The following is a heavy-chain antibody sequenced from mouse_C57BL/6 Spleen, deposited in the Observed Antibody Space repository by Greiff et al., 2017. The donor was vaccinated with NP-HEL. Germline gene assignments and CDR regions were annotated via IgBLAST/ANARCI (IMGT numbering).Heavy chain of an antibody. CDR1: GFTFSDYY. CDR2: ISNGGGST. D-gene: IGHD2-4*01. Sequence: EVKVVESGGGLVQPGGSLKLSCAASGFTFSDYYMSWVRQTPEKRLEWVAYISNGGGSTHDPDTVKGRCTISRDNAKNTLYLQSRRLKSEDTAMYYCARRDYTEGDALDYRGQGASVTLSS. J-gene: IGHJ4*01. V-gene: IGHV5-12*01. CDR3: ARRDYTEGDALDY.